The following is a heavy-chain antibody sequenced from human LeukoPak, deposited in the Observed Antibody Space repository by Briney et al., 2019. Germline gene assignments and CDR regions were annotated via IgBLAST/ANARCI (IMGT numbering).Heavy chain of an antibody. Sequence: SETLSLTCTVSGYSIRSGYFWGWIRQPPGKGLEWIGNIHHSGNTCYSPSLKSRVTISVDTSKNQFSLKLSSVTAADTALYYCAREFDFWGQGTLVTVSS. CDR2: IHHSGNT. CDR1: GYSIRSGYF. CDR3: AREFDF. V-gene: IGHV4-38-2*02. J-gene: IGHJ4*02.